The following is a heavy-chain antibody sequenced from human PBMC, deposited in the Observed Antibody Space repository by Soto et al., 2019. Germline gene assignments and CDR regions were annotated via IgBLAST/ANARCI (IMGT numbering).Heavy chain of an antibody. Sequence: QVQLVESGGGVVQPGRSLRLSCAASGFTFSSYGLHWVRQAPGKGLEWVAVISYDGSNKYYADSVKGRFTISRDNSKNALYLQMNCLRAEDTAVYDCAKDAGPPHCSGGSCDFIMGLFAEYFQHWGQGTLVTVSS. CDR2: ISYDGSNK. V-gene: IGHV3-30*18. J-gene: IGHJ1*01. CDR3: AKDAGPPHCSGGSCDFIMGLFAEYFQH. D-gene: IGHD2-15*01. CDR1: GFTFSSYG.